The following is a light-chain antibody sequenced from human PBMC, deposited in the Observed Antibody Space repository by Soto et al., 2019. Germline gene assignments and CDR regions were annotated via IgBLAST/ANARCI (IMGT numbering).Light chain of an antibody. J-gene: IGLJ2*01. Sequence: QSVLTQSPSPSGTPGQRVTISCSGSTSNIGANTVNWYQQLPGTAPKLLIYSSNQRPSGVPDRFSGFKSGTSASLAISGLQSEDEADYYCAAWDDSLNGVVFGGGTKVTVL. CDR3: AAWDDSLNGVV. CDR1: TSNIGANT. V-gene: IGLV1-44*01. CDR2: SSN.